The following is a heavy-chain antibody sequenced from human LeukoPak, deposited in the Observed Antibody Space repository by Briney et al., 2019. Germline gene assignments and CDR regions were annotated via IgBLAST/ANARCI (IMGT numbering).Heavy chain of an antibody. CDR3: ARGGPASRAPPERPRIAAAPPHFDY. D-gene: IGHD6-13*01. J-gene: IGHJ4*02. CDR2: IRYDGSNK. V-gene: IGHV3-30*02. Sequence: QPGGSLRLACAASGFTFSSYGMHWVSQAPGKGLERVSFIRYDGSNKYYADSVKGRFTISRDNSNNTLYLQINSLRAEDTAVYYCARGGPASRAPPERPRIAAAPPHFDYWGQGTLVTVSS. CDR1: GFTFSSYG.